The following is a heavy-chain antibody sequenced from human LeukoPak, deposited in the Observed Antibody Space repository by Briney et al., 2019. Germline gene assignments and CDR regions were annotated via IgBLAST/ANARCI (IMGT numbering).Heavy chain of an antibody. D-gene: IGHD2-21*02. CDR2: IKSDGRST. CDR3: ERDDFLTY. Sequence: RRTLRLSQAACGVTVSRYWRQWVRQVPGKGLVWVSRIKSDGRSTSYADSLKGRFHISRDNAKKTLYLQMNSLRAEDTAVYYCERDDFLTYWGQGTLVSVPS. CDR1: GVTVSRYW. J-gene: IGHJ4*02. V-gene: IGHV3-74*01.